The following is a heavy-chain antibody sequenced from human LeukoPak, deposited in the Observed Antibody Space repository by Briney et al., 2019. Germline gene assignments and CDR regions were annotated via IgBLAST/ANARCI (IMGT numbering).Heavy chain of an antibody. CDR3: AKTKGYSYGYYFDY. CDR2: MSYDGFNK. CDR1: GFTFSSYA. J-gene: IGHJ4*02. Sequence: RRSLRLSCAASGFTFSSYAMHWVRQSLGKGLEWVAVMSYDGFNKYYADSVKGRFTISRDNSKNTLYLQMNSLRAEDTAVYYCAKTKGYSYGYYFDYWVQGTLVTVSS. V-gene: IGHV3-30*18. D-gene: IGHD5-18*01.